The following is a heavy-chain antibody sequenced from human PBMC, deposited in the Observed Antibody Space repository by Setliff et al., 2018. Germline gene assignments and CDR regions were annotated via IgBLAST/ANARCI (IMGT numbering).Heavy chain of an antibody. CDR2: IRPHNGNT. CDR1: GYTFTNYG. V-gene: IGHV1-18*01. J-gene: IGHJ4*02. CDR3: ARSPPNRGSGSGWYGDF. D-gene: IGHD6-19*01. Sequence: ASVKVSCKASGYTFTNYGITWVRQAPGQGLEWMGWIRPHNGNTAYAQKFQDRVILTTDTSTTTVYMELRILRSDDTAVYYCARSPPNRGSGSGWYGDFWGQGTLVTVSS.